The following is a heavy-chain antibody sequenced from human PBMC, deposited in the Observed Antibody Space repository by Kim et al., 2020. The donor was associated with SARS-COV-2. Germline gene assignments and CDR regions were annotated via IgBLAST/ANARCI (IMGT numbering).Heavy chain of an antibody. V-gene: IGHV4-59*13. J-gene: IGHJ4*02. D-gene: IGHD3-22*01. CDR3: ASFPEEGSSGSIDY. CDR1: GGSISSYY. CDR2: IYYSGST. Sequence: SETLSLTCTVSGGSISSYYWSWIRQPPGKGLEWIGYIYYSGSTNYNPSLKSRVTISVDTSKNQFSLKLSSVTAADTAVYYCASFPEEGSSGSIDYWGQGTLVTVSS.